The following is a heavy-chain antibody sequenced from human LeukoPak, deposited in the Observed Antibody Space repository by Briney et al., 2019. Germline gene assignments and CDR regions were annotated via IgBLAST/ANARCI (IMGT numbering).Heavy chain of an antibody. CDR1: GGSFSGYY. D-gene: IGHD3-22*01. J-gene: IGHJ5*02. CDR3: ARGYYYDSPTSGFDP. CDR2: INHSGST. Sequence: SETPSLTCAVYGGSFSGYYWSWIRQPPGKGLEWIGEINHSGSTNYNPSLKSRVTISVDTSKNQFSLKLSSVTAADTAVYYCARGYYYDSPTSGFDPWGQGTLVTVSS. V-gene: IGHV4-34*01.